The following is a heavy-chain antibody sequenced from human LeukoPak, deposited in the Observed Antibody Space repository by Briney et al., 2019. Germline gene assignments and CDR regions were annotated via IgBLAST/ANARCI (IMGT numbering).Heavy chain of an antibody. CDR2: ISGSGGST. J-gene: IGHJ4*02. CDR1: GFTFSSYA. V-gene: IGHV3-23*01. Sequence: PGGSLRLSCAASGFTFSSYAISWVRQAPGKGLEWVSGISGSGGSTYYADSVKGRFTISRDNSKNTPYLQMNSLRAEDTAVYYCAKDHYYDSSGYYHQNYFDYWGQGTLVTVSS. D-gene: IGHD3-22*01. CDR3: AKDHYYDSSGYYHQNYFDY.